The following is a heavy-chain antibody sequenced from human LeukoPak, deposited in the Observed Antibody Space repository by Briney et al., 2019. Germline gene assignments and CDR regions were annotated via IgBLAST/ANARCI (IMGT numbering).Heavy chain of an antibody. CDR2: INSDGSST. J-gene: IGHJ4*02. CDR3: AKDPHPYSSSWPIIYYFDY. Sequence: GGSLRLSCAASGFTFSNYWMHWVRQAPGKGLVWISRINSDGSSTTYADSVKGRFTISRDNVKNTLSLQMNNLRAEDTAVYYCAKDPHPYSSSWPIIYYFDYWGQGTLVTVSS. V-gene: IGHV3-74*01. D-gene: IGHD6-13*01. CDR1: GFTFSNYW.